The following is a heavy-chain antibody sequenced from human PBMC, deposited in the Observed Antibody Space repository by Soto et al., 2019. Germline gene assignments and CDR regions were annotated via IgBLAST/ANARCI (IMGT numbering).Heavy chain of an antibody. CDR3: ARDHQRERYYGMDV. J-gene: IGHJ6*02. Sequence: GGSLRLSCAASGFTFSSYAMHWVRQAPGKGLEWVAVISYDGSNKYYADSVKGRFTISRDNSKNTLYLQMNSLRAEDTAVYYCARDHQRERYYGMDVWGQGTTVTVSS. CDR1: GFTFSSYA. V-gene: IGHV3-30-3*01. D-gene: IGHD1-1*01. CDR2: ISYDGSNK.